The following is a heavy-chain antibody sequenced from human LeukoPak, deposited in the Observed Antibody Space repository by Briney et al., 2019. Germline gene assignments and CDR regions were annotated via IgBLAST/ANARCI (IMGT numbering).Heavy chain of an antibody. V-gene: IGHV4-59*01. CDR3: ATESSGWRNDAFDI. CDR2: IYYSGST. J-gene: IGHJ3*02. Sequence: SETLSLTCTVSGGSISSYYWSWIRQPPGKGLEWIGYIYYSGSTNYNPSLKSRVTISVDTSKNQFSLKLSSVTAADTAVYYCATESSGWRNDAFDIWGQGTMVTVSS. CDR1: GGSISSYY. D-gene: IGHD6-19*01.